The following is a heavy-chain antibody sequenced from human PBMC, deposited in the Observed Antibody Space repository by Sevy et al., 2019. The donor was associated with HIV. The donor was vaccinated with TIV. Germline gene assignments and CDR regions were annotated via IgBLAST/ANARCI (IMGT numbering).Heavy chain of an antibody. CDR2: IDPNSGGT. V-gene: IGHV1-2*02. Sequence: ASVKVSCRASGYTFTAYYIHWVRQAPGHGLEWMGWIDPNSGGTNLAQKFQGRVTMTRDTSINTAFMEVSRLTSDDTAVYSWAKGPHEVKVPHAVQGWLPEDYHYLDVWGKGTTVTVSS. D-gene: IGHD5-18*01. J-gene: IGHJ6*03. CDR1: GYTFTAYY. CDR3: AKGPHEVKVPHAVQGWLPEDYHYLDV.